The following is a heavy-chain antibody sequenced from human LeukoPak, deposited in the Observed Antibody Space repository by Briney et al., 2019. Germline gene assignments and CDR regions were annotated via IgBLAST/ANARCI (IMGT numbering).Heavy chain of an antibody. D-gene: IGHD4-11*01. J-gene: IGHJ5*02. CDR2: ISHTGST. Sequence: SETLSLTCTVSGYSISSGYNWGWVRQPPGKGLECIGSISHTGSTYYNPSLESRVTISLDTSNNQFSLELSSVTAADTAVYYCARTYINFSNYFDPWGQGFLVTVSS. V-gene: IGHV4-38-2*02. CDR1: GYSISSGYN. CDR3: ARTYINFSNYFDP.